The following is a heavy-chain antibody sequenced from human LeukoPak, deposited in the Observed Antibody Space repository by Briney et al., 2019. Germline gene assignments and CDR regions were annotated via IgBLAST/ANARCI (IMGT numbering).Heavy chain of an antibody. CDR2: ISWNSGSI. J-gene: IGHJ4*02. CDR3: AKIAAAGYFDY. D-gene: IGHD6-13*01. V-gene: IGHV3-9*01. CDR1: GFTFDDYA. Sequence: PGGSLRLSCAASGFTFDDYAMHWVRQAPGKGLEWVSGISWNSGSIGYADSVKGRFTISRDNAKNSLYLQMNSLRAEDKALYYCAKIAAAGYFDYWGQGTLVTVSS.